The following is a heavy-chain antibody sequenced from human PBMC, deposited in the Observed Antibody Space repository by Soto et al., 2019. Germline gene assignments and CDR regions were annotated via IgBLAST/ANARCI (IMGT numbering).Heavy chain of an antibody. CDR2: VFHSGSS. CDR3: SGAPGLGVAHIDY. Sequence: SSETLSLTCTVSGASVTGSYWSWIRQPPGKGLEWIGYVFHSGSSNYNPSLKSRVTISVDTSKSQISLRLTSVTAADTAVDYWSGAPGLGVAHIDYWGQGTMVTVS. J-gene: IGHJ4*02. D-gene: IGHD6-19*01. CDR1: GASVTGSY. V-gene: IGHV4-59*02.